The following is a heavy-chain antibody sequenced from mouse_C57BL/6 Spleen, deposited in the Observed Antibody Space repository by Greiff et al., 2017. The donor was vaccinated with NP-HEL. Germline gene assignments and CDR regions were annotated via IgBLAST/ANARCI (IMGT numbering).Heavy chain of an antibody. D-gene: IGHD2-4*01. V-gene: IGHV1-42*01. Sequence: EVQLQESGPELVKPGASVKISCKASGYSFTGYYMNWVKQSPEKSLEWIGEINPSTGGTTYNQKFKAKATLTVDKSSSTAYMQLKSLTSEDSAVYYCARNDYDSYFDYWGQGTTLTVSS. CDR2: INPSTGGT. J-gene: IGHJ2*01. CDR3: ARNDYDSYFDY. CDR1: GYSFTGYY.